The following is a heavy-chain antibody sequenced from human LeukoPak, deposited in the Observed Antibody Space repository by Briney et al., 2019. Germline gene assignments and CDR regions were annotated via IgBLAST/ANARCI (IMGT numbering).Heavy chain of an antibody. CDR1: VYTFTSYG. D-gene: IGHD3-10*01. J-gene: IGHJ6*03. V-gene: IGHV1-18*01. Sequence: ASVKVSCKASVYTFTSYGISWVRQAPGQGLEWMGWISAYNGNTNYAQKLQGRVTMTTDTSTSTAYMELRSLRSDDTAVYYCARAPKGTYYYYYYMDVWGKGTTVTVSS. CDR3: ARAPKGTYYYYYYMDV. CDR2: ISAYNGNT.